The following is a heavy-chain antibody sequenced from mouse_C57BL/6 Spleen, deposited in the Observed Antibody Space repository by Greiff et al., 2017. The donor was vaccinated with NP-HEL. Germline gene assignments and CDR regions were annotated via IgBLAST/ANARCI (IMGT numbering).Heavy chain of an antibody. CDR3: ARGGYYGSSYGGMDY. V-gene: IGHV3-1*01. J-gene: IGHJ4*01. D-gene: IGHD1-1*01. CDR1: GYSITSGYD. CDR2: ISYSGST. Sequence: ESGPGMVKPSQSLSLTCTVTGYSITSGYDWHWIRHFPGNKLEWMGYISYSGSTNYNPSLKSRISITHDTSKNHFFLKLNSVTTEDTATYYCARGGYYGSSYGGMDYWGQGTSVTVSS.